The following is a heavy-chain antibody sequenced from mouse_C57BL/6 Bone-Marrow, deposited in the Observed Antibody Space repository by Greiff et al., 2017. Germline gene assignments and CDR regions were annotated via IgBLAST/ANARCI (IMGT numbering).Heavy chain of an antibody. V-gene: IGHV1-19*01. CDR1: GYTFTDYY. CDR2: INPYNGGT. J-gene: IGHJ2*01. CDR3: ARDYYGSSYVGY. D-gene: IGHD1-1*01. Sequence: VQLQQSGPVLVKPGASVKMSCKASGYTFTDYYMNWVKQSHGKSLEWIGVINPYNGGTSYNQKFKGKATLTVDKSSSTAYMELNSLTSEDSAVYYCARDYYGSSYVGYWGQGTTLTVSS.